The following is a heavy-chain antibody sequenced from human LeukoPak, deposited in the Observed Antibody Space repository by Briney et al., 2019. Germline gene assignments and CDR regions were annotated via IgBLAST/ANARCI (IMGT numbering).Heavy chain of an antibody. D-gene: IGHD6-19*01. CDR3: ARHSSGWSFDY. CDR1: GGSIRSSSYY. Sequence: SETLSLTCTVSGGSIRSSSYYWRWIRQPPGKGLEWIGIIYYSGSTYYNPSLKSRVTISVDTSKNQLSLKLSSVTAADTAVYYCARHSSGWSFDYWGQGTLVTVSS. CDR2: IYYSGST. J-gene: IGHJ4*02. V-gene: IGHV4-39*01.